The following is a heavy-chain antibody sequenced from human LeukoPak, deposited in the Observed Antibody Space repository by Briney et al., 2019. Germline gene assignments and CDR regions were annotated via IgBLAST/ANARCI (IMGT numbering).Heavy chain of an antibody. CDR3: ARTYDILSGWDAFDM. J-gene: IGHJ3*02. Sequence: SETLSLTCTVSGCSISSYYWSWIRQPPGKGLEWIGYIYYSGSTNYNPSLKSRVIISVDTSKNQFSLKLSSVTAADAAVYYCARTYDILSGWDAFDMWGQGTMVTVSS. CDR1: GCSISSYY. V-gene: IGHV4-59*08. CDR2: IYYSGST. D-gene: IGHD3-9*01.